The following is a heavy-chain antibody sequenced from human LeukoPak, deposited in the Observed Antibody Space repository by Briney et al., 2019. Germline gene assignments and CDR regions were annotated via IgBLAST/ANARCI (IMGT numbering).Heavy chain of an antibody. J-gene: IGHJ3*02. CDR3: ARGNYSSSLKADAFDI. CDR1: GGSISSYY. Sequence: SETLSLTCTVSGGSISSYYWSWIRQPAGKGLEWIGRIYTSGSTNYNPSLKSRVTMSVDTSKNQFSLKLSSVTAADTAVYYCARGNYSSSLKADAFDIWGQGTMVTVSS. D-gene: IGHD6-13*01. V-gene: IGHV4-4*07. CDR2: IYTSGST.